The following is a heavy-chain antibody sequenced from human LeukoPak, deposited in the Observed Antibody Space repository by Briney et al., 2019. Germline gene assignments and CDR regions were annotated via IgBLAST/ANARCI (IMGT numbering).Heavy chain of an antibody. D-gene: IGHD3-9*01. CDR2: ISYDGSNK. CDR1: GFTFSSYA. V-gene: IGHV3-30*04. J-gene: IGHJ3*02. CDR3: ARASGYDILTGYYCDAFDI. Sequence: PGRSLRLSCAASGFTFSSYAMHWVRQAPGKGLEWVAVISYDGSNKYYADPVKGRFTISRDNSKNTLYLQMNSLRAEDTAVYYCARASGYDILTGYYCDAFDIWGQGTMVTVSS.